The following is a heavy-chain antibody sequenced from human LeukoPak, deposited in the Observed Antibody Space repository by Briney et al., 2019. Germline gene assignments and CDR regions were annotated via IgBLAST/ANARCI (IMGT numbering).Heavy chain of an antibody. CDR3: ANDRTVGASYWYFDL. D-gene: IGHD1-26*01. V-gene: IGHV3-23*01. Sequence: GGSLRLSCAASGVTLSSYAMSWARQAPGKGLEWVSGISSSGSGGNTYYADSVKGRFTISRDSSKNTLFLHMNTLRAEDTAIYYCANDRTVGASYWYFDLWGRGTLVTVSS. J-gene: IGHJ2*01. CDR1: GVTLSSYA. CDR2: ISSSGSGGNT.